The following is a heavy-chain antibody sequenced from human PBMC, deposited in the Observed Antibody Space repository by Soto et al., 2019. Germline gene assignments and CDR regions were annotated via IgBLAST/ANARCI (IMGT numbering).Heavy chain of an antibody. V-gene: IGHV1-46*01. CDR1: GYTFTSYY. Sequence: QVQLVQSGAEVKKPGASVKVSCKASGYTFTSYYMHWVRQAPGQWLEWMGIITPSGGSTSNAQKFQVRVTKTRHTSMRTGYTELSSLRSADPGVYCFATGDDSSCWYGYFDLWRRGTLVTVSA. CDR3: ATGDDSSCWYGYFDL. CDR2: ITPSGGST. J-gene: IGHJ2*01. D-gene: IGHD3-22*01.